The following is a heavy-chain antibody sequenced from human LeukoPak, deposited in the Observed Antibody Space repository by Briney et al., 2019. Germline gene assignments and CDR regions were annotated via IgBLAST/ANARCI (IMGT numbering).Heavy chain of an antibody. CDR1: GGSFSGYY. V-gene: IGHV4-34*01. J-gene: IGHJ4*02. Sequence: SETLSLTCAVYGGSFSGYYWSWIRQPPGKGLEWIGEINHSGSTNYNPSLKSRVTISVDTSKNQLSLKLSSVTAADTAVYYCARGPLYSFDYWGQGTLVTVSS. CDR2: INHSGST. CDR3: ARGPLYSFDY.